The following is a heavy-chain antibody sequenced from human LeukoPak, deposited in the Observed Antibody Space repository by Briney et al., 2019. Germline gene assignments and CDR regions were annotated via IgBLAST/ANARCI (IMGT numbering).Heavy chain of an antibody. J-gene: IGHJ4*02. Sequence: GGSLTLSCTTSGFIFSKYAMAWVRQSPGKGLECVSTISASGSDTYYADSVRGRFTISRDNHRNALYLQMSRLRVDDTAFYYCPKPLLTPGNWGPGTLVTVSS. V-gene: IGHV3-23*01. CDR2: ISASGSDT. CDR1: GFIFSKYA. D-gene: IGHD4-23*01. CDR3: PKPLLTPGN.